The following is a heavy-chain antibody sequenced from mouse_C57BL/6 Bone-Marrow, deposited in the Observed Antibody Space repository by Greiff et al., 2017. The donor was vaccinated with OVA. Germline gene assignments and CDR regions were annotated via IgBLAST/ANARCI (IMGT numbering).Heavy chain of an antibody. D-gene: IGHD2-2*01. CDR3: AREGAIYYGFYAIDY. Sequence: EVQLQQSGPELVKPGASVKISCKASGYTFTDYYMNWVKQSHGKSLEWIGDINPNNGGTSYNQKFKGKATLTVDKSSSTAYMELRSLTSEDSAVYYCAREGAIYYGFYAIDYWGQGTSVTVSS. J-gene: IGHJ4*01. V-gene: IGHV1-26*01. CDR2: INPNNGGT. CDR1: GYTFTDYY.